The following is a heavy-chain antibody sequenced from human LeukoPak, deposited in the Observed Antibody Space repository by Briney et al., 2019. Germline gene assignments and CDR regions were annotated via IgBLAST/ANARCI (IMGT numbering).Heavy chain of an antibody. J-gene: IGHJ6*04. CDR3: AKAPGYSDYYGMDV. CDR2: ISYDGSNK. D-gene: IGHD3-10*01. Sequence: PGGSLRLSCAASGFTFSSYGMHWVRQAPGKGLEGVAVISYDGSNKYYADSVRGRFTISRDNSKNTLYLQMNSLRAEDTAVYYCAKAPGYSDYYGMDVWGKGTTVTVSS. CDR1: GFTFSSYG. V-gene: IGHV3-30*18.